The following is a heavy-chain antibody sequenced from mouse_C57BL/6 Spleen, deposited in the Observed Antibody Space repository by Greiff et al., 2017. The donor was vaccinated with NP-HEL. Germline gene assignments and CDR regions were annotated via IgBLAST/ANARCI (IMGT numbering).Heavy chain of an antibody. Sequence: VQLQESGAELVRPGTSVKMSCKASGYTFTNYWIGWAKQRPGHGLEWIGDIYPGGGYTNYNEKFKGKAKLTADKSSSTAYMQFSSLTSEDSAIYYCARLGVARYWYFDVWGTGTTVTVSS. J-gene: IGHJ1*03. V-gene: IGHV1-63*01. CDR2: IYPGGGYT. CDR3: ARLGVARYWYFDV. D-gene: IGHD1-1*02. CDR1: GYTFTNYW.